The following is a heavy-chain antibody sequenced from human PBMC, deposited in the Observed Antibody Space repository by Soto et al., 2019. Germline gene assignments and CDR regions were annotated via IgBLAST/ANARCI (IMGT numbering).Heavy chain of an antibody. Sequence: ASVKVSCTASGYTFTNYYIHWVRRAPGQGLEWMGIINPRDASTSYAQKFWGRVTMNRDTSTGTVYMELSSLRSEDTAVYYCGTAGGVTVTVFGVVTAWDSNWFDPWGQGTLVTVSS. CDR2: INPRDAST. D-gene: IGHD3-3*01. CDR1: GYTFTNYY. CDR3: GTAGGVTVTVFGVVTAWDSNWFDP. J-gene: IGHJ5*02. V-gene: IGHV1-46*01.